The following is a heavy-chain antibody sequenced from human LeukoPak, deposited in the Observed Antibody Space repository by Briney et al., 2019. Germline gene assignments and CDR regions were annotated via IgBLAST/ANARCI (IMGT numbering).Heavy chain of an antibody. CDR3: ARRSSGWSSYWYFDL. J-gene: IGHJ2*01. CDR2: INHSGST. CDR1: GGSFSGYY. V-gene: IGHV4-34*01. Sequence: PSETLSLTCAVYGGSFSGYYWSWIRQPPGKGLEWIGEINHSGSTNYNPSLKSRVTISVGTSKNQFSLKLSSVTAADTAVYYCARRSSGWSSYWYFDLWGRGTLVTVSS. D-gene: IGHD6-19*01.